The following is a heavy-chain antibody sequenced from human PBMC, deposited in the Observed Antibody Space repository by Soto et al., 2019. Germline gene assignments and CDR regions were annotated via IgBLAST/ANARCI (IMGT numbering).Heavy chain of an antibody. CDR3: ARGDCSGGSCYPTPDY. D-gene: IGHD2-15*01. CDR1: GYTFTSFD. J-gene: IGHJ4*02. V-gene: IGHV1-8*01. Sequence: VSVKVSCKASGYTFTSFDINWVRQATGQGLEWMGWMNPNSGNTGYAQKFQGRVTMTRNTSISTAYMELSSLRSEDTAVYYCARGDCSGGSCYPTPDYWGQGTLVTVSS. CDR2: MNPNSGNT.